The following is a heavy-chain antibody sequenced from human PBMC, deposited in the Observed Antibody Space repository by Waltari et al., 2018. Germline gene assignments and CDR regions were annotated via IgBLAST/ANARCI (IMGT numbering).Heavy chain of an antibody. CDR2: ISGSGGST. CDR3: AKDYTAMGGGHDY. D-gene: IGHD5-18*01. J-gene: IGHJ4*02. Sequence: EVQLLESGGGLVQPGGSLRLSCAASGFTFSSYAMSWVRQAPGKGLEWVSAISGSGGSTYYADSGKGRFTIARDNSKNTLYLQMNSLRAEDTAVYYCAKDYTAMGGGHDYWGQGTLVTVSS. CDR1: GFTFSSYA. V-gene: IGHV3-23*01.